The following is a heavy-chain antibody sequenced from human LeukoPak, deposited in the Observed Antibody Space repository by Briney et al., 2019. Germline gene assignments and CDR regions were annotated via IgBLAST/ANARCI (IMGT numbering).Heavy chain of an antibody. Sequence: GGSLRLSCAASGFTFSQYWMSWVRQAPGKGLEWVANIKHDGSEKQDGSEKNYVDSVKGRFTISRDNAKNSLFLQMNGLRAEDTAVYYCARRGGSSSRRSPIDYWGQGTLVTVSS. CDR1: GFTFSQYW. CDR2: IKHDGSEKQDGSEK. J-gene: IGHJ4*02. D-gene: IGHD6-6*01. V-gene: IGHV3-7*01. CDR3: ARRGGSSSRRSPIDY.